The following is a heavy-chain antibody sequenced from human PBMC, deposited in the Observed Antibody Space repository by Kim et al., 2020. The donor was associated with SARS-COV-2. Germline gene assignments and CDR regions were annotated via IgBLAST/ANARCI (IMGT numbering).Heavy chain of an antibody. Sequence: AHSRKGRFTLPNDTAKNTVYLQLHSLRAGDAAVYYCAREEIYDGSGYDYWGQGTLVTVSS. J-gene: IGHJ4*02. CDR3: AREEIYDGSGYDY. V-gene: IGHV3-21*01. D-gene: IGHD3-22*01.